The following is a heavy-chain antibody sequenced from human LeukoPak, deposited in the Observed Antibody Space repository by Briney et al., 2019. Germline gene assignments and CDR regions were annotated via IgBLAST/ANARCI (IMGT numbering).Heavy chain of an antibody. CDR2: INPNSGDT. V-gene: IGHV1-2*02. J-gene: IGHJ4*02. D-gene: IGHD2-15*01. Sequence: GASVKVSCKASGYTFTGYYMHWVRQAPGQGLEWMGWINPNSGDTNSAQKFQGRVTMTRDTSISTAYMELSRLRSDDTAVYYCAREELYCIGGSCHLDYWGLGTLVTVSS. CDR1: GYTFTGYY. CDR3: AREELYCIGGSCHLDY.